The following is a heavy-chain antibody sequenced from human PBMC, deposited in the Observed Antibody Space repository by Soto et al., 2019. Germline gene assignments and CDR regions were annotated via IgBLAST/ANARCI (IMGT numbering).Heavy chain of an antibody. V-gene: IGHV1-69*02. CDR2: IIPILGIA. CDR1: GGTFSSYT. CDR3: ARHATLHLDY. J-gene: IGHJ4*02. Sequence: QVQLVQSGAEVKKPGSSVKVSCKASGGTFSSYTISWVRQAPGQGLEWMGRIIPILGIANYAQKFQGSVTITADKSTSTAYMELSSLRSEDTAVYYCARHATLHLDYWGQGTLVTVSS.